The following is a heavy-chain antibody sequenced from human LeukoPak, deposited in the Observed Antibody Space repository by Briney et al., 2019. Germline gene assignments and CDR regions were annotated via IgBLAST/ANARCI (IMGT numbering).Heavy chain of an antibody. Sequence: EASVKVSCKASGYTFSSYAMNWVRQAPGQGLEWMGWINTNTGNPTYAQGFIGRFVFSLDTSVSTAYLQISSLKAEDTAVYYCARLGLPFFYYYMDVWGKGTTVTVSS. CDR2: INTNTGNP. D-gene: IGHD2/OR15-2a*01. V-gene: IGHV7-4-1*02. CDR3: ARLGLPFFYYYMDV. J-gene: IGHJ6*03. CDR1: GYTFSSYA.